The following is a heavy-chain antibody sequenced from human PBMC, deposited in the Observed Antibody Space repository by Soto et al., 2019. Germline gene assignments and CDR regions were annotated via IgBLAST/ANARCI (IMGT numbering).Heavy chain of an antibody. V-gene: IGHV6-1*01. CDR1: GDSVSSNTAG. CDR2: AYYRSKWYY. J-gene: IGHJ5*02. Sequence: SQTLSLTCDISGDSVSSNTAGWSWIRQSPSRGLEWLGRAYYRSKWYYDYAVSMNGRVTINPDTYKNQFSLQLTSVTPEDTAVYYCAKGGLVRGPFHGWFDPWAQRTLVTISS. CDR3: AKGGLVRGPFHGWFDP. D-gene: IGHD3-10*01.